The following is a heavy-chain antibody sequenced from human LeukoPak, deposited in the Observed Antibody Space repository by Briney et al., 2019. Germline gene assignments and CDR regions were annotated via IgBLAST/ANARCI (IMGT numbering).Heavy chain of an antibody. J-gene: IGHJ4*02. CDR3: VRAQGIRYFVWLSYFDY. D-gene: IGHD3-9*01. CDR2: ISSSSSYT. CDR1: GFTFSDYY. Sequence: GSXRLSCAASGFTFSDYYMSWIRQAPGKGLEWVSYISSSSSYTNYADSVKGGFTISRDNAKNSLYLQMNSLRAEDTAVYYCVRAQGIRYFVWLSYFDYWGQGTLVTVSS. V-gene: IGHV3-11*06.